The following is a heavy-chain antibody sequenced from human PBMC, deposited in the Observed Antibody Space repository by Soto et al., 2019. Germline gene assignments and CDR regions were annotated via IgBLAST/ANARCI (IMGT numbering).Heavy chain of an antibody. Sequence: KPSETLSLTCSVSGVSVTSYHWSWIRQFPGKGLEWIAYTSHTGNTNYNPSLKSRVIISLDTSKNQVSLQLTSVTATDTALYYCAKECLPAFPPSSAPGGQGPLVTVS. D-gene: IGHD2-2*01. CDR1: GVSVTSYH. J-gene: IGHJ5*02. CDR2: TSHTGNT. V-gene: IGHV4-59*02. CDR3: AKECLPAFPPSSAP.